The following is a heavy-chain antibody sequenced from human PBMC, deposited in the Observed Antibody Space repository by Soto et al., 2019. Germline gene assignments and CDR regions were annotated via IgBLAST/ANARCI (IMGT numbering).Heavy chain of an antibody. Sequence: QVQLVQSGAEVKKPGASVKVSCRASGYTFTRYSLHWVRQAPGQGLEWMGWINPHTGGTRFAQKFEGRVTLTSDTSLRTVYMELSRLRSDDTAVFYCSVYFDDLQEASFWGQGTLVTVTS. V-gene: IGHV1-2*02. D-gene: IGHD1-1*01. CDR3: SVYFDDLQEASF. J-gene: IGHJ4*02. CDR2: INPHTGGT. CDR1: GYTFTRYS.